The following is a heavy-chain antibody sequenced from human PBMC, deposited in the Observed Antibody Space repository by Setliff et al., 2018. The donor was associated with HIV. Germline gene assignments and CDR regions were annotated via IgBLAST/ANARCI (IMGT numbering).Heavy chain of an antibody. CDR2: VYTTGST. Sequence: SETLSLTCTVSGASISSYYWSWIRQPPGKGLEWIGRVYTTGSTNYNPSFKRPLTVSLDMSKNQFSLKLGSMTAADTGVYYCAREFWSASSGSFDPWGPGILVTVSS. D-gene: IGHD3-22*01. CDR3: AREFWSASSGSFDP. V-gene: IGHV4-4*07. CDR1: GASISSYY. J-gene: IGHJ5*02.